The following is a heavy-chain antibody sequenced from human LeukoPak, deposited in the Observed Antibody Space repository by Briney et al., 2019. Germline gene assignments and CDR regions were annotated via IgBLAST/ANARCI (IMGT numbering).Heavy chain of an antibody. CDR1: GYTFTSYG. CDR2: MNPNSGNT. Sequence: ASVKVSCKASGYTFTSYGINWVRQATGQGLEWMGWMNPNSGNTGYAQKFQGRVTMTRNTSISTAYMELSSLRSEDTAVYYCARVGEPDSQVMTTVTPHAFDIWGQGTMVTVSS. CDR3: ARVGEPDSQVMTTVTPHAFDI. D-gene: IGHD4-17*01. V-gene: IGHV1-8*02. J-gene: IGHJ3*02.